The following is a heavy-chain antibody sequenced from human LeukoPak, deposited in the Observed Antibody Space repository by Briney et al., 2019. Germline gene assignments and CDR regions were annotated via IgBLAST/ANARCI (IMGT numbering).Heavy chain of an antibody. CDR3: ARDGACLIPAHYMDV. CDR2: INPSGGGT. J-gene: IGHJ6*03. CDR1: GYSFTTYY. V-gene: IGHV1-46*01. Sequence: ASVKVSCKASGYSFTTYYMHWVRQAPGQGLEWMGIINPSGGGTSYAQKFQDRVTMARDLSTSTVYMELSSLRSEDTAVYYCARDGACLIPAHYMDVWGKGTTVTVSS. D-gene: IGHD2-2*01.